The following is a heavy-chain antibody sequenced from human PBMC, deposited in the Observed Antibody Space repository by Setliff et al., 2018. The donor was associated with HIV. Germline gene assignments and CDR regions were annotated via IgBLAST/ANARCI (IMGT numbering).Heavy chain of an antibody. CDR3: AREGYYGDYSRWYFDL. CDR2: IYYSGST. J-gene: IGHJ2*01. V-gene: IGHV4-30-4*08. CDR1: GASISGGDYY. D-gene: IGHD4-17*01. Sequence: PSETLSLTCTVFGASISGGDYYWSWIRQPPGKGLEWIGYIYYSGSTYYNPSLKSRLTILVDTSKNQFSLKLNSVTAADTAVYYCAREGYYGDYSRWYFDLWGPGTLVTVSS.